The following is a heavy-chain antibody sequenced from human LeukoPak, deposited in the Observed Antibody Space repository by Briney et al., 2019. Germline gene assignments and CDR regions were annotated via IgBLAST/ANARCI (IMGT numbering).Heavy chain of an antibody. CDR2: IYPGDSET. V-gene: IGHV5-51*01. CDR3: ARRPYSRALYYFDY. Sequence: GESLKISCKASGYKFTNYWIGWVRQMPGKGLEWMTIIYPGDSETRYSPSFQGQVTISADKSISTAYLQWSSLKASDTAMYYCARRPYSRALYYFDYWGQGTLVTVSS. J-gene: IGHJ4*02. D-gene: IGHD6-13*01. CDR1: GYKFTNYW.